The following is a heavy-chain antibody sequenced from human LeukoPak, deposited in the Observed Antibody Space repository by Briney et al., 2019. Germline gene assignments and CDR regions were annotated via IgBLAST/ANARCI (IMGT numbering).Heavy chain of an antibody. CDR1: GGSISSSSYY. CDR3: ARDPPLIGCDY. J-gene: IGHJ4*02. CDR2: IYYSGST. Sequence: SETLPLTCTVSGGSISSSSYYWGWIRQPPGKGLEWIGSIYYSGSTYYNPSLKSRVTISVDTSKNQFSLKLSSVTAADTAVYYCARDPPLIGCDYWGQGTLVTVSS. V-gene: IGHV4-39*02. D-gene: IGHD3-16*02.